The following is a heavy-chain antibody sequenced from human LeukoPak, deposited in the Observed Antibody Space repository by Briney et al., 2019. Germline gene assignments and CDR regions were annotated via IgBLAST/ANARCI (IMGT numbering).Heavy chain of an antibody. D-gene: IGHD5-12*01. Sequence: QPGGSLRLSCAASGFTFTSYAMSWVRQAPGKGLEWVSAISGSGASTYYEDSVKGRFTISRDNSKNNCKNMLFLQMNSLRAEDTAVYYCARNRDVVPRDYFDFWGQGTLVAVSS. J-gene: IGHJ4*02. CDR2: ISGSGAST. V-gene: IGHV3-23*01. CDR1: GFTFTSYA. CDR3: ARNRDVVPRDYFDF.